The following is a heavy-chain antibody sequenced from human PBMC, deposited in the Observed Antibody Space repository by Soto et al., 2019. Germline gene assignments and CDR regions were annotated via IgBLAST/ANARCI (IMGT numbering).Heavy chain of an antibody. CDR3: ARTAGRQVDIVATELGY. J-gene: IGHJ4*02. CDR1: GGTFSSYA. Sequence: ASVKVSCKASGGTFSSYAISWVRQAPGQGLEWMGGIIPIFGTANYAQKFQGRVTITADESTSTAYMELSSLRSEDTAVYYCARTAGRQVDIVATELGYWGQGTLVTVSS. D-gene: IGHD5-12*01. V-gene: IGHV1-69*13. CDR2: IIPIFGTA.